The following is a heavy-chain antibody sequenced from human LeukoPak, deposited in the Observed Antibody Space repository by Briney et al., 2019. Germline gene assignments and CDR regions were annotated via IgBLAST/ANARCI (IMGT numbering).Heavy chain of an antibody. Sequence: PSETLSLTCTVSGGSVRSPDSYWSWIRQPPGKGLEWIGNVYYTGTTSYNSSLKSRVTISVDISKNHFSLEVTSVTAADTAVYFCARNTSSSPWFDPWGQGTLVTVSS. J-gene: IGHJ5*02. D-gene: IGHD6-6*01. CDR2: VYYTGTT. V-gene: IGHV4-61*03. CDR3: ARNTSSSPWFDP. CDR1: GGSVRSPDSY.